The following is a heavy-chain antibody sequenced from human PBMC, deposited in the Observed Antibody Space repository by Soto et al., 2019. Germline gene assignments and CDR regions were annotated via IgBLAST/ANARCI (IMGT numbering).Heavy chain of an antibody. CDR2: IIPIFGTA. V-gene: IGHV1-69*01. CDR1: GGTFSSYA. Sequence: QVQLVQSGAEVKKPGSSVKVSCKASGGTFSSYAISWVRQAPGQGLEWMGGIIPIFGTANYAQKFQGRVTITADDSTSTAYMELSSLRSEDTAVYYCARAQGYYDSSGYYFFDYWGQGTLVTVSS. J-gene: IGHJ4*02. D-gene: IGHD3-22*01. CDR3: ARAQGYYDSSGYYFFDY.